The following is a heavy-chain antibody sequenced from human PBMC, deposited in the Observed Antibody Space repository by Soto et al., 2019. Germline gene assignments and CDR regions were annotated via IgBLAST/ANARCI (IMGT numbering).Heavy chain of an antibody. Sequence: QVQLVQSGAEVKKPGASVKVSCKASGYTFTSYDINWVRQAPGQGLEWVGWMTPNSGDTGYAQTFQGRGTLTRDTSRSTAYMELSSLTSEDTAVYYCARNLYNTGSFAHWGQGTLVTVSS. CDR1: GYTFTSYD. CDR2: MTPNSGDT. CDR3: ARNLYNTGSFAH. D-gene: IGHD1-20*01. V-gene: IGHV1-8*02. J-gene: IGHJ4*02.